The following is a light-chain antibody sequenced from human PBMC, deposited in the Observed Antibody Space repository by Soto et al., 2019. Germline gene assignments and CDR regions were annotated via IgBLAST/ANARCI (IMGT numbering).Light chain of an antibody. CDR2: AAS. J-gene: IGKJ3*01. Sequence: DIQMTQSPSSLSASVGDRVTITCRASQSISSYLNWYQQKPGKAPKLLIYAASSLQSGVPSRFSSSGSGTDFALTISSLQPEEFATYYCQQSYSTPFTFGPGTKGDIK. CDR1: QSISSY. CDR3: QQSYSTPFT. V-gene: IGKV1-39*01.